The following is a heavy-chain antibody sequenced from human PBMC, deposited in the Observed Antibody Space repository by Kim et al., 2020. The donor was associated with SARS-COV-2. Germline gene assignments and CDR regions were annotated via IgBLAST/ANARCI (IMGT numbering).Heavy chain of an antibody. D-gene: IGHD2-2*01. CDR2: IIPIFGTA. J-gene: IGHJ6*02. CDR3: ARGGCSSTSCYFHYYYGMDV. Sequence: SVKVSCKASGGTFSSYAISWVRQAPGQGLEWMGGIIPIFGTANYAQKFQGRVTITADESTSTAYMELSSLRSEDTAVYYCARGGCSSTSCYFHYYYGMDVWGQGTTVTVSS. V-gene: IGHV1-69*13. CDR1: GGTFSSYA.